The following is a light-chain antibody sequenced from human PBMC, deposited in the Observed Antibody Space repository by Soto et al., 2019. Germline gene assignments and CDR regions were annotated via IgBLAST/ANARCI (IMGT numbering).Light chain of an antibody. J-gene: IGLJ1*01. V-gene: IGLV2-14*01. CDR3: SSYTSSSTYV. CDR2: DVS. CDR1: SSEVGGYNY. Sequence: QSALTQPASVSGSPGQSITISCTGTSSEVGGYNYVSWYQQHPGKAPKLMIYDVSNLPSGVFNRFSGSKSGNTASLTISGLQAEDEADYYCSSYTSSSTYVFGTGTKVTVL.